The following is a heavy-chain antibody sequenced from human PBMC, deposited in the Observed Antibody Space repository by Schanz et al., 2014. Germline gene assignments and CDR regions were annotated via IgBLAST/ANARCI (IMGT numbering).Heavy chain of an antibody. CDR2: IKQDGSEK. CDR1: GFTFRTYW. CDR3: ARGLLDGMGV. Sequence: EVQLVESGGALVKPGGSLRLSCAASGFTFRTYWMTWVRQAPGKGLEWVANIKQDGSEKYYVDSVKGRFTISRDNAKNSLYLQMNSLRAEDTALYYCARGLLDGMGVWGQGTTVTVSS. D-gene: IGHD2-21*02. J-gene: IGHJ6*02. V-gene: IGHV3-7*01.